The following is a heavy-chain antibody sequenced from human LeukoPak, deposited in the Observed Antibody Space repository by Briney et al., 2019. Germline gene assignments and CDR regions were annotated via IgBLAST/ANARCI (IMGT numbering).Heavy chain of an antibody. CDR1: GFTFSAYW. V-gene: IGHV3-7*05. CDR2: IKQDGSEK. Sequence: PGGSLRLSCAASGFTFSAYWMSWVRQAPGKGLQWVANIKQDGSEKYYVDSVKGRFTISRDNAKNSLYLQMNSLRAEDTAVYYCARDLTDLGSDYWGQGTLVTVSS. CDR3: ARDLTDLGSDY. J-gene: IGHJ4*02. D-gene: IGHD1-20*01.